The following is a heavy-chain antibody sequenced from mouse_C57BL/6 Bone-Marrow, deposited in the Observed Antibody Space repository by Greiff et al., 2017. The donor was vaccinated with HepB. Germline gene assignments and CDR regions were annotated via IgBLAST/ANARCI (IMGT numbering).Heavy chain of an antibody. D-gene: IGHD1-1*01. Sequence: EVQLQQSGAELVRPGASVKLSCTASGFNIKDDYMHWVKQRPEQGLEWIGWIDPENGDTEYASKFQGKATITADTSSNTVYLQLSSLTSEDTAVYYCTSITTVVAPYYFDYWGQGTTLTVSS. V-gene: IGHV14-4*01. J-gene: IGHJ2*01. CDR1: GFNIKDDY. CDR2: IDPENGDT. CDR3: TSITTVVAPYYFDY.